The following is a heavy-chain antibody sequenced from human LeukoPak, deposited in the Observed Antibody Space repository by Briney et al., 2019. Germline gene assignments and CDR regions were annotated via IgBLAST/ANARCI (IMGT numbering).Heavy chain of an antibody. V-gene: IGHV5-51*01. CDR1: GYSFTSYW. CDR3: ARHSSGWAYYYYYYMDV. D-gene: IGHD6-19*01. CDR2: IYPGDSDT. J-gene: IGHJ6*03. Sequence: GESLKISCKGSGYSFTSYWIGWVRQMPGKGLEWMGIIYPGDSDTRYSPSFQDQVTISADKSISTAYLQWSSLKASDTAMYYCARHSSGWAYYYYYYMDVWGKGTTVTVSS.